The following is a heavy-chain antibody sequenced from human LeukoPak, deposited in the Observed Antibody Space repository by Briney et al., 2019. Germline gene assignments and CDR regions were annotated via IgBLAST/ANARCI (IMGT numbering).Heavy chain of an antibody. V-gene: IGHV1-24*01. Sequence: GASVKVSCKVSGYTLTELSMHWVRQAPGKGLEWMGGFDPEDGETIYAQKFQGRVTMAEDTSTDTAYMELSSLRSEDTAVYHCATLHYYDSSGYPYYFDYWGQGTLVTVSS. D-gene: IGHD3-22*01. CDR3: ATLHYYDSSGYPYYFDY. CDR2: FDPEDGET. J-gene: IGHJ4*02. CDR1: GYTLTELS.